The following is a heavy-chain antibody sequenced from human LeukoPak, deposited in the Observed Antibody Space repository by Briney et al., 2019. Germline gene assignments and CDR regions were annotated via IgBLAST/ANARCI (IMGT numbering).Heavy chain of an antibody. J-gene: IGHJ4*02. Sequence: GGSLRLSCAASGFTFGDYYMSWIRQAPGKGLEWVSYISSSSSYTDYADSVKGRFTISRDNAKNSLYLQVNSLRAEDTAVYYCAREETWFGELLSTLDYWGQGTLVTVSS. D-gene: IGHD3-10*01. CDR1: GFTFGDYY. V-gene: IGHV3-11*05. CDR2: ISSSSSYT. CDR3: AREETWFGELLSTLDY.